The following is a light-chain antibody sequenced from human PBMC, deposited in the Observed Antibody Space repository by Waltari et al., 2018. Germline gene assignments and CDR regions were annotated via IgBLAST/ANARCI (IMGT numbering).Light chain of an antibody. J-gene: IGLJ2*01. CDR1: SSDVGGYNY. CDR2: EVS. CDR3: SSYRSGSILV. V-gene: IGLV2-14*01. Sequence: QSALTQPASVSGSPGQSITISCTGTSSDVGGYNYVSWYQKHPGKVPKVMIYEVSNRPSGVSHRFSGSKSGNTASLTISGLQAEDEADYYCSSYRSGSILVFGGGTKVTVL.